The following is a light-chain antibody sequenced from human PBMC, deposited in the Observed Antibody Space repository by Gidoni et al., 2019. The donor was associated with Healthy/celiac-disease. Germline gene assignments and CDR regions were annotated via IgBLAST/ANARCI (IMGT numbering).Light chain of an antibody. CDR3: QQYGSSYT. J-gene: IGKJ2*01. Sequence: ALTQSPGTLSLSPGERATLSCRASQSVSSSYLAWYQQKPGQAPRLLIYGASSRATGIPDRFSGSGSGTDFTLTISRLEPEDFAVYYCQQYGSSYTFGQGTKLEIK. CDR1: QSVSSSY. CDR2: GAS. V-gene: IGKV3-20*01.